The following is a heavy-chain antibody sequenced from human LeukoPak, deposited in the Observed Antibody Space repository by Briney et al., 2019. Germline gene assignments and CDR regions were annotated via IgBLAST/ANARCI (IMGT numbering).Heavy chain of an antibody. Sequence: SETLSLTCTVSGDSMNSSSFYWGWIRQPPGKGLEWIGTIYHGGSTDSYTGRTYYKSSLKSRVTISVDTSNNQFSLTMASVTAADTAVYYCARGHAPGVTIFGVVISFWVWFDPWGQGTLVTVSS. CDR2: IYHGGSTDSYTGRT. V-gene: IGHV4-39*01. CDR3: ARGHAPGVTIFGVVISFWVWFDP. CDR1: GDSMNSSSFY. J-gene: IGHJ5*02. D-gene: IGHD3-3*01.